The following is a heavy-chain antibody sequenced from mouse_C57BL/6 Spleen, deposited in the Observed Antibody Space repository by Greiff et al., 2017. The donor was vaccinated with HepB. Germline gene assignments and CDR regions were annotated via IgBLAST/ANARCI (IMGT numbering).Heavy chain of an antibody. J-gene: IGHJ2*01. V-gene: IGHV1-9*01. D-gene: IGHD1-1*01. CDR2: ILPGSGST. CDR3: ARGGGTVVAHDY. CDR1: GYTFTGYW. Sequence: QVQLQQSGAELMKPGASVKLSCKATGYTFTGYWIEWVKQRPGHGLEWIGEILPGSGSTNYNEKFKGKATLTADTSSNTAYMQLSSLTTEDSAIYYCARGGGTVVAHDYWGQGTTLTVSS.